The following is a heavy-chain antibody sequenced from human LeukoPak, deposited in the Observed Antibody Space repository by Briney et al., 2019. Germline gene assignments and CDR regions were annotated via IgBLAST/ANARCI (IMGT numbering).Heavy chain of an antibody. CDR1: GGSISSSDYY. CDR2: IYYSGNT. D-gene: IGHD2/OR15-2a*01. J-gene: IGHJ4*02. Sequence: SETLSLTCIVSGGSISSSDYYGAWIRQPPGKGLEWIGSIYYSGNTYYHPSLKSRVTISVDTSKNQFSLKLSSVTAADAAVYYCASHRRYTTGSEEFDHWGQGALVTVSS. V-gene: IGHV4-39*01. CDR3: ASHRRYTTGSEEFDH.